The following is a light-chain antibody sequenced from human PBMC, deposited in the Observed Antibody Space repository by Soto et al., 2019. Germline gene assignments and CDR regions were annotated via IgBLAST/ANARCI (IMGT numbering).Light chain of an antibody. J-gene: IGKJ1*01. Sequence: ETVMTQSPVTLSVSPGDTATLSFMASQRVSSHLAWYQQKPGQAPRLLIYAASTRATGIPVRFSGSGSGTEFSLTISGLQSEDFAVYYCHQRQSWPRTFGQGTKVDIK. CDR3: HQRQSWPRT. CDR2: AAS. CDR1: QRVSSH. V-gene: IGKV3-15*01.